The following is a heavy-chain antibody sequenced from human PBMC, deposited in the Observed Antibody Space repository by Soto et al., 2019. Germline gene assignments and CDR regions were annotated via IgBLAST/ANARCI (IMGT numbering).Heavy chain of an antibody. Sequence: GGSLRLSCAASGFTFSSYAMHWVRQAPGKGLEWVAVISYDGGNKYYADSVKGRFTISRDNSKNTLYLQMNSLRAEDTAVYYCARARGYDILTGRRGVDYWGQGTLVTVSS. CDR2: ISYDGGNK. V-gene: IGHV3-30-3*01. J-gene: IGHJ4*02. CDR1: GFTFSSYA. CDR3: ARARGYDILTGRRGVDY. D-gene: IGHD3-9*01.